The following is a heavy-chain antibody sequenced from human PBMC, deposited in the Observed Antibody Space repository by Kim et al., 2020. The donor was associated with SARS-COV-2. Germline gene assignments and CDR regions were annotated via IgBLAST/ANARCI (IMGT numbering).Heavy chain of an antibody. D-gene: IGHD3-9*01. CDR1: GGSISSSSYY. V-gene: IGHV4-39*07. CDR2: IYYSGST. J-gene: IGHJ6*01. CDR3: AREWTGGDILTGYYYY. Sequence: SETLSLTCTVSGGSISSSSYYWGWIRQPPGKGLEWIGSIYYSGSTYYNPSLKSRVTISVDTSKNQFSLKLSSVTAADTAVYYCAREWTGGDILTGYYYY.